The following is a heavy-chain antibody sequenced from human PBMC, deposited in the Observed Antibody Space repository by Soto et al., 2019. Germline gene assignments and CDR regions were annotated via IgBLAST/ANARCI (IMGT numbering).Heavy chain of an antibody. D-gene: IGHD6-6*01. CDR3: ARAHEYSSSSRGHYFDY. J-gene: IGHJ4*02. CDR1: GFTFSSYA. CDR2: ISYDGSNK. V-gene: IGHV3-30-3*01. Sequence: GSLRLSCAASGFTFSSYAMHWVRQAPGKGLEWVAVISYDGSNKYYADSVKGRFTISRDNSKNTLYLQMNSLRAEDTAVYYCARAHEYSSSSRGHYFDYWGQGT.